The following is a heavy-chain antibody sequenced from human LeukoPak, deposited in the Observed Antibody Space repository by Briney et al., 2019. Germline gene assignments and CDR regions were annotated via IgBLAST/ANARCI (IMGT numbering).Heavy chain of an antibody. V-gene: IGHV3-23*01. Sequence: GGSLRLSCAASGFTFSSYAMSWVRQAPGKGLEWVSAISGSGGSTYYADSVKGRFTISRDNAKNSLYLQMNSLRAEDTAVYYCARSMVRGVPRDYWGQGTLVTVSS. CDR3: ARSMVRGVPRDY. J-gene: IGHJ4*02. D-gene: IGHD3-10*01. CDR2: ISGSGGST. CDR1: GFTFSSYA.